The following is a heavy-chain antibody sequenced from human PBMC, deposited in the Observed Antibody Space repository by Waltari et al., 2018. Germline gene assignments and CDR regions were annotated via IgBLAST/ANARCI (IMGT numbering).Heavy chain of an antibody. CDR2: IYYSGST. Sequence: QLQLQESGPGLVKPSETLSLTCTVSGGSISSSRYYWGWIRQPPGKGLEWIGSIYYSGSTYSNPSLKSRLTIAVDTSKNQFSLKLSSVTAADTAVYYCARQGTAMVTSDYWGQGTLVTVSS. D-gene: IGHD5-18*01. CDR3: ARQGTAMVTSDY. V-gene: IGHV4-39*01. CDR1: GGSISSSRYY. J-gene: IGHJ4*02.